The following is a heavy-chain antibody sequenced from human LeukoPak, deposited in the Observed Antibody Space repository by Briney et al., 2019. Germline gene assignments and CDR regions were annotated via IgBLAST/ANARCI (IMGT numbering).Heavy chain of an antibody. V-gene: IGHV1-69*05. CDR1: GGTFSSYA. J-gene: IGHJ4*02. Sequence: SVKVSCKASGGTFSSYAISWVRQAPGQGLEWMGRIIPIFGTANYAQEFQGRVTITTDESTSTAYMELSSLRSEDTAVYYCAREDVLRFLEWQYYFDYWGQGTLVTVSS. CDR2: IIPIFGTA. CDR3: AREDVLRFLEWQYYFDY. D-gene: IGHD3-3*01.